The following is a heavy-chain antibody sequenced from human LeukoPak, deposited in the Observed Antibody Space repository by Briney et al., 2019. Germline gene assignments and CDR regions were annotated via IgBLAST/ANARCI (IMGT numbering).Heavy chain of an antibody. J-gene: IGHJ4*02. CDR1: GYTLTSYG. CDR3: ATSARGRASGCFYGY. V-gene: IGHV1-18*01. CDR2: ISAYNGNT. D-gene: IGHD3-22*01. Sequence: ASVKVSCKASGYTLTSYGISVVRQAPAQGLEWMGWISAYNGNTNYAQKLQGRVILTTDTSTSTAYMELRSLRSDDTAVYYCATSARGRASGCFYGYWGQGTLVTV.